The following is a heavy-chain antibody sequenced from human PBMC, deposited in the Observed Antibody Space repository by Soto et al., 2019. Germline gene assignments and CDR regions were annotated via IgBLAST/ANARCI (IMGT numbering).Heavy chain of an antibody. Sequence: QVQLVQSGAEVKKPGSSVKVSCKASGDTFSSYTISWVRQAPGQGLEWMGRIIPILGIANYAQKFQGRVTITADKSTSTAYMELSSLRSEDTAVYYCARLAYYYYMDVWGKGTTVTVSS. J-gene: IGHJ6*03. V-gene: IGHV1-69*02. CDR3: ARLAYYYYMDV. CDR1: GDTFSSYT. CDR2: IIPILGIA.